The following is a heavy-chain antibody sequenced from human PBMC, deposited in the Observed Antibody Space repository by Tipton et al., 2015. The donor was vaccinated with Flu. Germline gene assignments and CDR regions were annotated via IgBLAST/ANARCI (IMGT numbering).Heavy chain of an antibody. D-gene: IGHD3-10*01. CDR1: GGSISRYY. V-gene: IGHV4-59*08. CDR2: IYSSGST. J-gene: IGHJ5*02. CDR3: ARHSSSARGWFDP. Sequence: TLSLTCTVSGGSISRYYWSWIRQPPGKGLEWIGYIYSSGSTNYNPSLKSRVTISVDTSKNQFSLKLSSVTAADTAVYYCARHSSSARGWFDPWGQGTLVTVSS.